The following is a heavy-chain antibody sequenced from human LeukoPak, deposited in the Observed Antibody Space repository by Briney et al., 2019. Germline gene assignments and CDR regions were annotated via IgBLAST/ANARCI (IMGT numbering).Heavy chain of an antibody. CDR3: AKSNYFDSSGYFYDLDS. CDR1: GFTFTDYA. Sequence: GGSLRLSCAASGFTFTDYAMSGFRQAPAKGREWVSTISGCGGGIWYTDSVKGRFTISRDNSKNTLYLQMNGLRAEDKAVYYCAKSNYFDSSGYFYDLDSRGQGSLVTVS. V-gene: IGHV3-23*01. D-gene: IGHD3-22*01. J-gene: IGHJ4*02. CDR2: ISGCGGGI.